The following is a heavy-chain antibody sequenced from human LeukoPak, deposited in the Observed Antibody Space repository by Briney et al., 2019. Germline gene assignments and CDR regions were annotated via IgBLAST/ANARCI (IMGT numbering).Heavy chain of an antibody. CDR1: GFTFSSYG. CDR3: AKDRWYMRFLRPLLPENWFDP. CDR2: ISYDGSNK. D-gene: IGHD3-3*01. V-gene: IGHV3-30*18. J-gene: IGHJ5*02. Sequence: GRSLRLSCAASGFTFSSYGMHWVRQAPGKGLEWVAVISYDGSNKYYADSVKGRFTIPRDNSKNTLYLQMNSLRAEDTAVYYCAKDRWYMRFLRPLLPENWFDPWGQGTLVTVSS.